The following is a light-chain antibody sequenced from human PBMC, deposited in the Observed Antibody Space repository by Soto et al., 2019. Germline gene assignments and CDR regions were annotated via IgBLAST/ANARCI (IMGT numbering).Light chain of an antibody. CDR1: QSVSSSY. CDR3: QQYGSSSFT. J-gene: IGKJ3*01. Sequence: EIVLTQSPGTLSSSPGERATLSCRASQSVSSSYLAWYQQKPGQAPRLLIYGASSRATGIPDRFSGSGSGTDFTLTIRRLEPEDFAVYYCQQYGSSSFTFGPGTKVDIK. CDR2: GAS. V-gene: IGKV3-20*01.